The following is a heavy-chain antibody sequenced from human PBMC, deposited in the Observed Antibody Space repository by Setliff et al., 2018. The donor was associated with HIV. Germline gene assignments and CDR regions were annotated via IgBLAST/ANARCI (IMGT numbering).Heavy chain of an antibody. CDR1: GYTFIDKY. V-gene: IGHV1-69-2*01. Sequence: ASVKVSCKASGYTFIDKYMHWVRQAPGKGLHWMGRIDPENDETKYSHKFQVRFTMTADRSTDTAYMELSGLRSEDTAIYYCVLYSTGASRFYYWGQGTLVTVSS. D-gene: IGHD2-8*01. J-gene: IGHJ4*02. CDR2: IDPENDET. CDR3: VLYSTGASRFYY.